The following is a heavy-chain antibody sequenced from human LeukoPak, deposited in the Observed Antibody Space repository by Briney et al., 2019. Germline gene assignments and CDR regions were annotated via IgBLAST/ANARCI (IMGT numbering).Heavy chain of an antibody. D-gene: IGHD3-16*02. CDR3: AREARGGSYDYVWGSYRYFDY. CDR1: GYTFTSYY. V-gene: IGHV1-46*01. J-gene: IGHJ4*02. CDR2: INPSGGST. Sequence: EASVKVSCKASGYTFTSYYMHWVRQAPGQGLEWMGIINPSGGSTSYAQKSQGRVTMTRDTSTSTVYMELSSLRSEDTAVYYCAREARGGSYDYVWGSYRYFDYWGQGTLVTVSS.